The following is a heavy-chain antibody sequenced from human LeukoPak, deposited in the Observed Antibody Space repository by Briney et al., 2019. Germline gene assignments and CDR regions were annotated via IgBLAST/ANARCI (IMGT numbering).Heavy chain of an antibody. J-gene: IGHJ4*02. V-gene: IGHV3-48*03. D-gene: IGHD6-19*01. CDR1: GFPFSSYE. CDR3: ARSEWLVN. CDR2: ISTSGSTI. Sequence: GSLRLSCAASGFPFSSYEMNWVRQPPGKGLGWVSYISTSGSTISYSDSVKDRSTISRDNAKNSLYLQMNSLRAEDTAVYYCARSEWLVNWGQGTLVTVSS.